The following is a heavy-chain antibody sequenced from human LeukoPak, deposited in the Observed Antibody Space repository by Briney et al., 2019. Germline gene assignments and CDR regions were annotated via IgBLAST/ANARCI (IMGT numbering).Heavy chain of an antibody. CDR1: GGSLSGYY. D-gene: IGHD3-16*01. CDR2: INHSGST. Sequence: PSETLSLTCAVYGGSLSGYYCSWIRQPPGKGLEWIGEINHSGSTNYNPSLKRRVTISVDTSKNQFSLKLSSVTAADTAVYDCARLWDNDDAFDIWGQGTMVTVSS. CDR3: ARLWDNDDAFDI. V-gene: IGHV4-34*01. J-gene: IGHJ3*02.